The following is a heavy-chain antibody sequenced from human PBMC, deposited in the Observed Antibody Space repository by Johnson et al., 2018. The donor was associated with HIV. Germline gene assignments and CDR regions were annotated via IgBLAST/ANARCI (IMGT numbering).Heavy chain of an antibody. V-gene: IGHV3-20*04. D-gene: IGHD1-1*01. CDR3: ARAPGWNDVWGAFDI. CDR2: INWNGETT. CDR1: GFTFDDHG. J-gene: IGHJ3*02. Sequence: VQLVESGGGVVRPGGSLRLSCAASGFTFDDHGMSWVRQGSGKGLEWVSGINWNGETTGYADSVKGRFTISRDSAKNFLYLQMNSLRAEDTALYYCARAPGWNDVWGAFDIWGQGTMVTVSS.